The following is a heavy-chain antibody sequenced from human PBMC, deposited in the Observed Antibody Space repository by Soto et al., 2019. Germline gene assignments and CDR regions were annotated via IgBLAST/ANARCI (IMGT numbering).Heavy chain of an antibody. CDR2: IFFSGST. V-gene: IGHV4-30-4*01. J-gene: IGHJ6*02. CDR1: GGSISSGDSY. Sequence: QVQMLESGPGLVKPSQTLSLTCTVSGGSISSGDSYWSWIRQPPGKGLEWIGYIFFSGSTYYNPSLKSRVSISVDRSKNQFSLKLSSVTAADTAVYYCARAEFTGALPMDDWGQGTTVTVSS. D-gene: IGHD1-26*01. CDR3: ARAEFTGALPMDD.